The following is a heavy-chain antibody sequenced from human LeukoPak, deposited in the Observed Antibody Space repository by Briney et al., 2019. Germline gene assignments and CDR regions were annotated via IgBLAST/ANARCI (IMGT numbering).Heavy chain of an antibody. CDR2: IIPIFGTA. J-gene: IGHJ4*02. Sequence: SVKVSCKASGGTFSSYAISWVRQAPGQGLEWMGGIIPIFGTANYARKFQGRVTITADESTSTAYMELSSLRSEDTAVYYCAAAGVVVPAAMTSRSFDYWGQGTLVTVSS. V-gene: IGHV1-69*13. CDR1: GGTFSSYA. CDR3: AAAGVVVPAAMTSRSFDY. D-gene: IGHD2-2*01.